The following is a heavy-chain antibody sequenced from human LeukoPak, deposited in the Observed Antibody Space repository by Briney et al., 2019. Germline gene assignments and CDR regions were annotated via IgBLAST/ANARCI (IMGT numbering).Heavy chain of an antibody. Sequence: SGGSLRLSCAASGFTFSTYWMHWVRQAPGKGLEWVAFIRYDGSNKYYADSVKGRFTISRDNSKNTLYLQMNSLRAEGTAVYYCAKDRVDYYYDSSGYQGLDYWGQGTLVTVSS. D-gene: IGHD3-22*01. V-gene: IGHV3-30*02. CDR2: IRYDGSNK. CDR1: GFTFSTYW. CDR3: AKDRVDYYYDSSGYQGLDY. J-gene: IGHJ4*02.